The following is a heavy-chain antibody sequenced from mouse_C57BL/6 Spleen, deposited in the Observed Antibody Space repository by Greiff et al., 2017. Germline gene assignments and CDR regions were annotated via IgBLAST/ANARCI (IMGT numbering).Heavy chain of an antibody. J-gene: IGHJ4*01. CDR3: ARDRDDGYYFAMDY. CDR2: INYDGSST. V-gene: IGHV5-16*01. CDR1: GFTFSDYY. Sequence: EVMLVESEGGLVQPGSSMKLSCTASGFTFSDYYMAWVRQVPEKGLEWVANINYDGSSTYYLDSLKSRFIISRDNAKNILYLQMSSLKSEDTATYYCARDRDDGYYFAMDYWGQGTSVTVSS. D-gene: IGHD2-3*01.